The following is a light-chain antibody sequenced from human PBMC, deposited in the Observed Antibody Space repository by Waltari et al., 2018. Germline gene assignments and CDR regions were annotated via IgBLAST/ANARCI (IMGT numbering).Light chain of an antibody. CDR3: QQYYSTPPA. Sequence: DIQMTQSPSSLSASVGDRVTITCRASHGISNSLAWYQQKPGKAPKLLLYAASRLESGVPSRFSGSGSGTDYTLTISSLQPEDFSTYYCQQYYSTPPAFGQGTKVEIK. CDR2: AAS. J-gene: IGKJ1*01. V-gene: IGKV1-NL1*01. CDR1: HGISNS.